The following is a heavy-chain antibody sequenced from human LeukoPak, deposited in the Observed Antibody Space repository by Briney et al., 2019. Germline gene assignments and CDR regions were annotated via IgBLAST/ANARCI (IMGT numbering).Heavy chain of an antibody. J-gene: IGHJ4*02. CDR2: INPNSGGT. Sequence: GASVKVSCKASGYTFTGYYMHWVRQAPGQGLEWMGWINPNSGGTNYAQKFQGRVTMTRDTSISTAYMELSRLRSDDTAVYYCASFGELNDYGDYWFAHVPTPPEYYFDYWGQGTLVTVSS. D-gene: IGHD4-17*01. CDR1: GYTFTGYY. CDR3: ASFGELNDYGDYWFAHVPTPPEYYFDY. V-gene: IGHV1-2*02.